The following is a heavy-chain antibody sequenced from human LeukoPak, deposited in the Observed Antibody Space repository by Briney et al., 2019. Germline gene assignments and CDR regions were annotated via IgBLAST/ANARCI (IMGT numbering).Heavy chain of an antibody. CDR2: ISGSGTST. Sequence: GGSLRLSCAASGFTFNRYWMSWVRQAPGKGLEWVSVISGSGTSTYYADSVKGRFTISRDNPKNTLYLQMNSLRAEDTAVYYCARRIAAAGTGGWFDPWGQGTLVTVSS. V-gene: IGHV3-23*01. CDR1: GFTFNRYW. D-gene: IGHD6-13*01. J-gene: IGHJ5*02. CDR3: ARRIAAAGTGGWFDP.